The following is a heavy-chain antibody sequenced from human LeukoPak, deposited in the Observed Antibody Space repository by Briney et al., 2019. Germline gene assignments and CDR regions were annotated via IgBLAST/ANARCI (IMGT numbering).Heavy chain of an antibody. CDR2: IYYSGST. V-gene: IGHV4-39*01. CDR1: GGSISSSSYY. Sequence: SETLSLTCTVSGGSISSSSYYWGWIRQPPGKGLEWIGSIYYSGSTYYNPSLKSRVTISVDTSKNQFSLKLSSVTAADTAVYYCATAARLRNWFDPWGQGTLVTVSS. J-gene: IGHJ5*02. CDR3: ATAARLRNWFDP. D-gene: IGHD2-2*01.